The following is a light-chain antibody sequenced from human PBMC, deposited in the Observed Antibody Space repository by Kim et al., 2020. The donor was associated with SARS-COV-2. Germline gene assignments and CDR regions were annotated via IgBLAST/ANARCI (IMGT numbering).Light chain of an antibody. V-gene: IGKV1-5*03. CDR2: KAS. CDR1: QNISIW. J-gene: IGKJ1*01. Sequence: SAAVGARVTIPCRASQNISIWLAWYQQKSGKAPKLLIYKASSLESGVPSRFSGSGSGTEFSLPISSLQPDDFATYYCQQYSVHCTFGQGTKVDIK. CDR3: QQYSVHCT.